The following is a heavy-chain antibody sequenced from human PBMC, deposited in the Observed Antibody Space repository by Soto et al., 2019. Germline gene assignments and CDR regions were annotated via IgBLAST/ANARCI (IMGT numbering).Heavy chain of an antibody. CDR1: GGSISSYY. J-gene: IGHJ5*02. V-gene: IGHV4-59*01. CDR2: IYYSGST. CDR3: ARVIAGPERALDIVVVPAAMKGVNWFDH. Sequence: SETLSLTCTVSGGSISSYYWSWIRQPPGKGLEWIGYIYYSGSTNYNPSLKSRVTISVDTSKNQFSLKLSSVTAADTAVYYCARVIAGPERALDIVVVPAAMKGVNWFDHWGQGTLVTVSS. D-gene: IGHD2-2*03.